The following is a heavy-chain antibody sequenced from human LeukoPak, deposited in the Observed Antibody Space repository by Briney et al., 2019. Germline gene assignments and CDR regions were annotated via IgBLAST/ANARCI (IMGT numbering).Heavy chain of an antibody. CDR3: AKTTTGYSSGRFPGWPVDY. J-gene: IGHJ4*02. D-gene: IGHD6-19*01. CDR2: IFGSGGST. Sequence: GGSLRLSCAASGFTFSSYAMYWVRQAPGKGLEWVSGIFGSGGSTHYADSVKGRFAISRDNSKNTVYLQMNSLRAEDTAVYYCAKTTTGYSSGRFPGWPVDYWGQGTLVTVSS. CDR1: GFTFSSYA. V-gene: IGHV3-23*01.